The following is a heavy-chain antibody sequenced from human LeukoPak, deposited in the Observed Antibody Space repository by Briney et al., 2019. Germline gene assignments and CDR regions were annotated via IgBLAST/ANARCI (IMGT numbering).Heavy chain of an antibody. J-gene: IGHJ3*02. CDR2: INTSGST. Sequence: PSETLSLTCTVSGGSISSYYWSWIRQPAGKVLEWIGRINTSGSTNYNPSLKSRVTMSVDTSKNQFSLKLRSVTAADTAVYYCARVRLEAFDIWGQGTMVTVSS. V-gene: IGHV4-4*07. D-gene: IGHD4-17*01. CDR1: GGSISSYY. CDR3: ARVRLEAFDI.